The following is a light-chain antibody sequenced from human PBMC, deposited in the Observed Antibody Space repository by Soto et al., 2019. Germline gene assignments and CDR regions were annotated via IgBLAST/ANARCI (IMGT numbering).Light chain of an antibody. Sequence: IVLTQSPVTLSLSPGERATLSCRASQNISSYLIWYQQKPGQAPRLLMYDVSNRATGIPARFSGSGSGTDFTLTISSPEPEDLAVYYCQQRSNWPRTFGQGTKVEIK. CDR1: QNISSY. CDR2: DVS. CDR3: QQRSNWPRT. V-gene: IGKV3-11*01. J-gene: IGKJ1*01.